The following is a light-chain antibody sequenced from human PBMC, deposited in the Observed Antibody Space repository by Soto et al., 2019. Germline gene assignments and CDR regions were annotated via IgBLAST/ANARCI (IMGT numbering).Light chain of an antibody. V-gene: IGLV2-14*01. CDR3: SSYTSSSTLRV. J-gene: IGLJ1*01. CDR2: DVS. CDR1: SSDVGGYNY. Sequence: QSVLTQPASVSGSPGQSITISCTGTSSDVGGYNYVSWYQQHPGKAPKLMIYDVSNRPSGDSNRFSGSKSGNTASLTISGLQAEDEADYYCSSYTSSSTLRVFGTGTKVTVL.